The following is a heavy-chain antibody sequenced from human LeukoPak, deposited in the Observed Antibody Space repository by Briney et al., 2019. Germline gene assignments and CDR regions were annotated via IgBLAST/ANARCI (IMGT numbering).Heavy chain of an antibody. Sequence: GGSLRLSCAASGFTFSSYAMSWVRQTPGKGLYWVSAISGSGGSTYYADSVKGRFTISRDNSKNTLYLQMNSLRAEDTALYYCAKEGIAVAGSFYWGQGTLSPSPQ. D-gene: IGHD6-19*01. J-gene: IGHJ4*02. CDR2: ISGSGGST. V-gene: IGHV3-23*01. CDR3: AKEGIAVAGSFY. CDR1: GFTFSSYA.